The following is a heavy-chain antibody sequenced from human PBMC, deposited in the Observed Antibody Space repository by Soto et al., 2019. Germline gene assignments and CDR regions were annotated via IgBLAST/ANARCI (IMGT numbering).Heavy chain of an antibody. Sequence: LRLSCAASGFTFSSYEMNWVRQAPGKGLEWVSYISSSGSTIYYADSVKGRFTISRDNAKNSLYLQMNSLRAEDTAVYYCARDHKGGYYFYGMDVWGQGTTVTVSS. CDR1: GFTFSSYE. J-gene: IGHJ6*02. CDR3: ARDHKGGYYFYGMDV. V-gene: IGHV3-48*03. CDR2: ISSSGSTI.